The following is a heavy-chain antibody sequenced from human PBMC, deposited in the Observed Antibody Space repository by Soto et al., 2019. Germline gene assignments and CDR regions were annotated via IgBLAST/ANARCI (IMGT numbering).Heavy chain of an antibody. J-gene: IGHJ5*02. D-gene: IGHD6-13*01. V-gene: IGHV4-59*01. CDR3: ARGYSSTSGWFDP. Sequence: ETLSLNCTVSGGSISSYYWSWIRQPPGEGVEWIGHIYYSGSTNYTPSPKSRDTIPVDTSKNQFSLKLSSVTAADTAVFYCARGYSSTSGWFDPWGQGTLVTVSS. CDR1: GGSISSYY. CDR2: IYYSGST.